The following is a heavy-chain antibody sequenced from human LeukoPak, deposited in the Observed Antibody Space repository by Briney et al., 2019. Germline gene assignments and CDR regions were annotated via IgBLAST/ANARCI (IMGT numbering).Heavy chain of an antibody. CDR2: ISAYNGNT. Sequence: ASVKVSCKASGYTFTSYGISWVRQAPGQGLEWVGWISAYNGNTNHAHKLQGRVTMTTDTSTSTAYMELRSLRSDDTAVYYCARDSSPLAAAGISSDFWGQGTLVTVSS. J-gene: IGHJ4*02. CDR1: GYTFTSYG. V-gene: IGHV1-18*01. CDR3: ARDSSPLAAAGISSDF. D-gene: IGHD6-13*01.